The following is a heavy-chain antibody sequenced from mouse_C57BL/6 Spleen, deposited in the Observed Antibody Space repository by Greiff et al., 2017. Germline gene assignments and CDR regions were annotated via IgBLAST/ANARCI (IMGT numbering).Heavy chain of an antibody. CDR1: GYTFTDYY. J-gene: IGHJ2*01. CDR2: INPYNGGT. CDR3: ARGDYSGSNYVFDY. D-gene: IGHD2-5*01. Sequence: VLLQQSGPVLVKPGASVKMSCKASGYTFTDYYMNWVKQSHGKSLEWIGGINPYNGGTSYNQKFKGKATLTVDKSSSTAYMELNSLTSEDSAVYYCARGDYSGSNYVFDYWGQGTTLTVSS. V-gene: IGHV1-19*01.